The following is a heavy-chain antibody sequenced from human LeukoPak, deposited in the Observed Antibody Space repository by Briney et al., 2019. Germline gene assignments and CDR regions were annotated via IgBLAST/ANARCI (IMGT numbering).Heavy chain of an antibody. D-gene: IGHD1-26*01. J-gene: IGHJ5*02. Sequence: PSETLSLTCTVSGYSISSGYYWGWIRQPPGKGLEWIGSIYHSGSTYYNPSLKSRVTISVDTSKNQFSLKLSSVTAADTAVYYCARDQEWETNWFDPWGQGTLATVSS. V-gene: IGHV4-38-2*02. CDR1: GYSISSGYY. CDR3: ARDQEWETNWFDP. CDR2: IYHSGST.